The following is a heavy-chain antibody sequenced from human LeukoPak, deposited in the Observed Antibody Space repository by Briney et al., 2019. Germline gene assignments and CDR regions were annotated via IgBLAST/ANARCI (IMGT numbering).Heavy chain of an antibody. V-gene: IGHV3-33*06. Sequence: PGGSLRLSCAASGFTFSSYGMHWVRQAPGKGLEWVAVIWYDGSNKYYADSVKGRFTISRDDSQNTLYLQLNSLRAEDTAFYYCAKGDTVFRGGPDYWGQGTLVTVSS. J-gene: IGHJ4*02. CDR3: AKGDTVFRGGPDY. CDR2: IWYDGSNK. D-gene: IGHD3-10*01. CDR1: GFTFSSYG.